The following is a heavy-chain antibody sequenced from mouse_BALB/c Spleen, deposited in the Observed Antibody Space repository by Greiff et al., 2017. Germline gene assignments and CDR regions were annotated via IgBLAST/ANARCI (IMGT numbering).Heavy chain of an antibody. V-gene: IGHV7-1*02. J-gene: IGHJ4*01. CDR2: SRNKANDYTT. CDR1: GFTFSDFY. Sequence: EVQRVESGGGLVQPGGSLRLSCATSGFTFSDFYMEWVRQPPGKRLEWIAASRNKANDYTTEYSASVKGRFIVSRDTSQSILYLQMNALRAEDTAIYYCARGPAGGAMDYWGQGTSVTVSS. CDR3: ARGPAGGAMDY.